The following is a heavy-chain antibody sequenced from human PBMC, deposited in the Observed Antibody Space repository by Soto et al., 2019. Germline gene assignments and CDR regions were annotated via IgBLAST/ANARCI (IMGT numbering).Heavy chain of an antibody. CDR1: GFTFSSYA. CDR3: ARDWSSSSSRGDY. V-gene: IGHV3-30-3*01. D-gene: IGHD6-6*01. Sequence: QVQLVESGGGVVQPGRSLRLSCAASGFTFSSYAMHWVRQAPGKGLEWVAVISYDGSNKYYADSVKGRFTISRDNSKNTLYLPMNSLRAEDTAVYYCARDWSSSSSRGDYWGQGTLVTVSS. CDR2: ISYDGSNK. J-gene: IGHJ4*02.